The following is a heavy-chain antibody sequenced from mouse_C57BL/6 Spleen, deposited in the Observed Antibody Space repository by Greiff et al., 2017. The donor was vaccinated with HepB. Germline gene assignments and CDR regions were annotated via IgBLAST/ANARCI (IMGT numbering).Heavy chain of an antibody. J-gene: IGHJ2*01. V-gene: IGHV1-52*01. CDR3: AREAITTVVYFDY. CDR2: IDPSDSET. Sequence: QVQLQQSGAELVRPGSSVKLSCKASGYTFTSYWMHWVKQRPIQGLEWIGNIDPSDSETHYNQKFKDKATLTVDKSSSTAYMQLSSLTSEDSAVYYCAREAITTVVYFDYWGQGTTLTVSS. CDR1: GYTFTSYW. D-gene: IGHD1-1*01.